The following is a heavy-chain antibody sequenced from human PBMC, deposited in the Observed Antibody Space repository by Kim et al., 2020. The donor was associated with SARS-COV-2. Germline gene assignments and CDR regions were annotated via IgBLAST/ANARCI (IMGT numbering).Heavy chain of an antibody. Sequence: GGSLRLSCAASGFTFSSYAMSWVRQAPGKGLEWVSAISGSGGSTYYADSVKGRFTISRDNSKNTLYLQMNSLRAEDTAVYYCAKENLQYYYDSSGYFDYWGQGTLVTVSS. CDR2: ISGSGGST. D-gene: IGHD3-22*01. CDR1: GFTFSSYA. CDR3: AKENLQYYYDSSGYFDY. J-gene: IGHJ4*02. V-gene: IGHV3-23*01.